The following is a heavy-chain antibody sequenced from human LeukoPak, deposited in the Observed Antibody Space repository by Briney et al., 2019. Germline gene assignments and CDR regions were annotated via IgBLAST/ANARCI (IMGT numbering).Heavy chain of an antibody. Sequence: PSETLSLTCTVYGGSISGYYWSWIRQSPGKGLEWIGEINHSGSTNYNPSLMSRVTISVDTSKNQFSLKLSSVTAADTAVYYCARDKRQQLVRGAFDIWGQGTMVTVSS. V-gene: IGHV4-34*01. D-gene: IGHD6-13*01. CDR3: ARDKRQQLVRGAFDI. J-gene: IGHJ3*02. CDR2: INHSGST. CDR1: GGSISGYY.